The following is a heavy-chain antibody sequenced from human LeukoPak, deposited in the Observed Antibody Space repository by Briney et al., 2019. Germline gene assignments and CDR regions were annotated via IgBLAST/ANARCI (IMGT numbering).Heavy chain of an antibody. D-gene: IGHD1-26*01. V-gene: IGHV3-23*01. Sequence: GGSLRLSCAASGFTFSSYAMSWVRQAPGKGLEWVSAISGSGGSTYYADSVKGRFTISRDNSKNKLYLQMNSLRAEDTAVYYCAKSEGSRYYYYGMDVWGQGTTVTVSS. CDR1: GFTFSSYA. CDR3: AKSEGSRYYYYGMDV. CDR2: ISGSGGST. J-gene: IGHJ6*02.